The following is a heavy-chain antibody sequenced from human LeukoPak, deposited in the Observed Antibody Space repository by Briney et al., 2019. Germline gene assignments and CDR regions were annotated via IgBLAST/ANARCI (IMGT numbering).Heavy chain of an antibody. Sequence: GGSLRLSCAASGFTFNYYTMNWVRQAPGKGLEWVSSISSRSTYIFYADSLKGRFTISRDNAKNSLYLQMNSLGAEDTAVYYCARVIAAAGKIYYYYYYYMDVWGKGTTVTVSS. CDR3: ARVIAAAGKIYYYYYYYMDV. V-gene: IGHV3-21*01. CDR1: GFTFNYYT. D-gene: IGHD6-13*01. CDR2: ISSRSTYI. J-gene: IGHJ6*03.